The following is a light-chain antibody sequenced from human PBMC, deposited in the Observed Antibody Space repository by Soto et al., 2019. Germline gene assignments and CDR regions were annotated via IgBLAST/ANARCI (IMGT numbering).Light chain of an antibody. J-gene: IGKJ2*01. CDR1: QSVSSSS. CDR2: GAS. V-gene: IGKV3-20*01. Sequence: EIVLTQSPGTLSLSQGARATLSCRASQSVSSSSLAWYQQKPGQAPRLLICGASSRITDMPDRFSGSVSGTYFALTISRLEPVDFAGYYGQQEGNSSVYTFGHGT. CDR3: QQEGNSSVYT.